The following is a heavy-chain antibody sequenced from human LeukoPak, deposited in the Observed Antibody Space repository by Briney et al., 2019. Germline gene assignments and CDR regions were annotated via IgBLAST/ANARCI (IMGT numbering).Heavy chain of an antibody. CDR3: ARVDYDYVWGSYGPYYFDY. V-gene: IGHV4-34*01. Sequence: SETLSLTCAVSGGSFSGYYWSWIRQPPGKGLEWIGEINNSGSTNYDPPLKSRVTISVDTSKNQFSLKLSSVTAADTAVYYCARVDYDYVWGSYGPYYFDYWGQGTLVTVSS. CDR2: INNSGST. D-gene: IGHD3-16*01. CDR1: GGSFSGYY. J-gene: IGHJ4*02.